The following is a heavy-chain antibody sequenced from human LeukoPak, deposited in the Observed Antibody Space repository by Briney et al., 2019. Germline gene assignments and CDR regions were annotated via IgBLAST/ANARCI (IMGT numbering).Heavy chain of an antibody. CDR1: GFTFSNAY. CDR2: ISSSSSYI. Sequence: GGSLRLSCAASGFTFSNAYLSWVRQAPGKGLEWVSSISSSSSYIYYADSVKGRFTISRDNAKNSLYLQMNGLRAEDTAAYYCMRGATDTTRWFDPWGQGTLVTVSS. CDR3: MRGATDTTRWFDP. V-gene: IGHV3-21*01. J-gene: IGHJ5*02. D-gene: IGHD1-7*01.